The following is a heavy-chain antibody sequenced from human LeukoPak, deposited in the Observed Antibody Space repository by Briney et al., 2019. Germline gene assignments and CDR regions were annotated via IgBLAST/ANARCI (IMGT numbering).Heavy chain of an antibody. CDR1: GFTFSSYE. J-gene: IGHJ6*04. Sequence: GGSLRLSCAASGFTFSSYEMNWVRQAPGKGLEWVSYISSSGSTIYYADSVRGRFTISRDNTKNSLYLQMNSLTAEDTAVYYCAELGITMIGGVWGKGTTVTISS. V-gene: IGHV3-48*03. CDR2: ISSSGSTI. D-gene: IGHD3-10*02. CDR3: AELGITMIGGV.